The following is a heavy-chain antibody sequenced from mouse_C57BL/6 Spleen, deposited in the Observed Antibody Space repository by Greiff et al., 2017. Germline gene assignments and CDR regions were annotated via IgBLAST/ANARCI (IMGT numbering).Heavy chain of an antibody. CDR3: TRRGTVVPLNFDY. CDR2: IRNKANNHAT. CDR1: GFTFSDAW. J-gene: IGHJ2*01. Sequence: EVKLEESGGGLVQPGGSMKLSCAASGFTFSDAWMDWVRQSPEKGLEWVAEIRNKANNHATYYAESVKGRFTISRNDSKSSVYLQMNSLRAVDTGIYYCTRRGTVVPLNFDYWGQGTTLTVSS. V-gene: IGHV6-6*01. D-gene: IGHD1-1*01.